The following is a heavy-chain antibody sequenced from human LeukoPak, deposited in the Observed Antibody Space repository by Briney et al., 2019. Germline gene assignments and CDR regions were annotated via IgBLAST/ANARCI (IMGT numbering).Heavy chain of an antibody. V-gene: IGHV4-34*01. CDR2: INHSGNT. J-gene: IGHJ4*02. D-gene: IGHD2-2*01. Sequence: SETLSLTCAVYGGTFSGYYWSWIRQPPGKGLEWIGEINHSGNTNYNPSLKSRVTISIDTSKNQFSLKLSSVTAADTAVYYCARDGGPATAMSGFDYWGQGTLVTVSS. CDR1: GGTFSGYY. CDR3: ARDGGPATAMSGFDY.